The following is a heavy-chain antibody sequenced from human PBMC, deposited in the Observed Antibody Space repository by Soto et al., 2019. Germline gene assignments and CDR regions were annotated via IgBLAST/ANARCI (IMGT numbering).Heavy chain of an antibody. V-gene: IGHV3-11*05. CDR1: GFTFSDYY. J-gene: IGHJ4*02. CDR2: ISSSSSYT. D-gene: IGHD5-12*01. CDR3: ARRGRGYDPIDY. Sequence: QVQLVESGGGLVKPGGSLRLSCAAPGFTFSDYYMSWIRQAPGKGLEWVSYISSSSSYTNYADSVKGRFTISRDNAKNSLYRQMNSLRAEDTAVYYCARRGRGYDPIDYWGQGTLVIVSS.